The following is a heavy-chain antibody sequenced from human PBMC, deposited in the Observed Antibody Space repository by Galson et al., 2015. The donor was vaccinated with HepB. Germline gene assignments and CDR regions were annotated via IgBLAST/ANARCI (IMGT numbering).Heavy chain of an antibody. CDR1: GIAFSIYA. Sequence: SLRLSCAASGIAFSIYAMSWVRQALGKGLEWVSKITANSDTTHYVDSVKGRFTVFRDNSKKTLYLQMDSLRAEDTALYYCATGQQLGLWGRGTLVTVSS. CDR2: ITANSDTT. V-gene: IGHV3-23*01. CDR3: ATGQQLGL. D-gene: IGHD6-13*01. J-gene: IGHJ4*02.